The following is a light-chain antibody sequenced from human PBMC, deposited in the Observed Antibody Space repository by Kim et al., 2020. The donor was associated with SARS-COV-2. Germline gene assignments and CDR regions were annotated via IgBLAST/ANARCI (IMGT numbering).Light chain of an antibody. CDR2: VEGSGSY. J-gene: IGLJ3*02. Sequence: TVKLTCTLGKGTRNYFHVWHQQQPGKAHRFLMKVEGSGSYNKGGSVPDRFYGSRSGADRYLIISNLHSEDEADYYCETWDSNIQVFGGGTQLTVL. CDR3: ETWDSNIQV. CDR1: KGTRNYF. V-gene: IGLV4-60*03.